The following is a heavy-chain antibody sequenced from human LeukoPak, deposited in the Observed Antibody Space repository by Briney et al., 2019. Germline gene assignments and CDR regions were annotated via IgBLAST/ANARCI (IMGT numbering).Heavy chain of an antibody. D-gene: IGHD1-26*01. CDR2: INPSGGST. CDR1: GYTFTSYY. Sequence: ASVKVSCKASGYTFTSYYMHWVRQAPGQGLEWMGIINPSGGSTSYAQKFQGRVTMTRDTSTSTVYMELSSLRSEDTAVYYCARDRWELLGARGWFDPWGQGTLVTVSS. V-gene: IGHV1-46*01. J-gene: IGHJ5*02. CDR3: ARDRWELLGARGWFDP.